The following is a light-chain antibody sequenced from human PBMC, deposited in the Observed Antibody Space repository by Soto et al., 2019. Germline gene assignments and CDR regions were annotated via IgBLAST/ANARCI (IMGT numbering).Light chain of an antibody. V-gene: IGKV3-20*01. CDR1: QNIRGNE. Sequence: VLTQSPGTRSLSPGERTTLSCRASQNIRGNELAWYQQKPGQPPRLLIYRGSSRAPGIPDRFSGRGSGTEFTLTISRLEPEDFAVYYCQDYGTSAPWTFGQGTRVEIK. CDR2: RGS. CDR3: QDYGTSAPWT. J-gene: IGKJ1*01.